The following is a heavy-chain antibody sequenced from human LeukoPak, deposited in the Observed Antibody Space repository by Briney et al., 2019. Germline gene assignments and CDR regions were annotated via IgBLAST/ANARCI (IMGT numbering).Heavy chain of an antibody. CDR1: GFTFSSYW. D-gene: IGHD3-10*01. CDR3: ARTAGMVRESDI. V-gene: IGHV3-74*01. J-gene: IGHJ6*02. Sequence: GALRLSCAASGFTFSSYWMHWVRQAPGKGLVWVSRINSDGSSTSYADSVKGRFTISRDNAKNTLYLQMNSLRAEDTAVYYCARTAGMVRESDIWGQGTTVTVSS. CDR2: INSDGSST.